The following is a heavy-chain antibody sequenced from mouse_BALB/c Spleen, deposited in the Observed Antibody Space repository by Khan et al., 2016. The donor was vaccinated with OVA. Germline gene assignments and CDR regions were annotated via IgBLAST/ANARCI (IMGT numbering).Heavy chain of an antibody. CDR3: VSGYDFFVY. D-gene: IGHD2-14*01. Sequence: VQLKQSGPDLVKPGSSVNISCKASGYSFTLYYMHWVKESHGKSLECIGRVNPNNGGVTYNQRFKGKAILTVDKSSTTAYMELRSLTSEDSAVYYCVSGYDFFVYWGQGTLVTVSA. J-gene: IGHJ3*01. CDR1: GYSFTLYY. V-gene: IGHV1-18*01. CDR2: VNPNNGGV.